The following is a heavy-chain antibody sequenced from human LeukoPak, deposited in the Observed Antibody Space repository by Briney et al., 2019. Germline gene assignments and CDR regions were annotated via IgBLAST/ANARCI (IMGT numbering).Heavy chain of an antibody. D-gene: IGHD6-19*01. Sequence: GGSLRLSCAASGFTFSSYGMHWVRQAPGKGLEWVSTITDDGYNTYSADSVKGRITFSRDNSKNTLSLQLRSLRAEDTAVYYCAKDLSYTSGASDHWGQGTLVTVSS. CDR3: AKDLSYTSGASDH. CDR2: ITDDGYNT. CDR1: GFTFSSYG. J-gene: IGHJ4*02. V-gene: IGHV3-23*01.